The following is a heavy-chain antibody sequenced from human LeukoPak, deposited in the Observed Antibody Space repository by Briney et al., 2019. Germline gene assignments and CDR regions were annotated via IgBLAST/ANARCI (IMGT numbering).Heavy chain of an antibody. CDR2: IYSGGNT. J-gene: IGHJ4*02. V-gene: IGHV3-53*01. CDR1: GFTVSINY. CDR3: ARGADTHFDY. Sequence: QPGGSLRLSCAASGFTVSINYMSWVRQAPGKGLEWVSVIYSGGNTYYADSVKGRFTISRDNSKNTVYLQMNSLTAGDTAVYYCARGADTHFDYWGQGILVTVSS. D-gene: IGHD2-15*01.